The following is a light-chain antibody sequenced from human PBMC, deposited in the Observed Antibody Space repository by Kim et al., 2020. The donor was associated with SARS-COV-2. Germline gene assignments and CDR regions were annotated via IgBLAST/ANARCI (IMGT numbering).Light chain of an antibody. V-gene: IGLV3-19*01. Sequence: SSELTQDPAVSVALGQTVRITCQGDSLRSYYASWYQQKPGQAPVLVIYGKNNRPSGIPDRFSGSRSGNTASLTITGAQAEDEADYYCNSRDSSGNHYVF. CDR1: SLRSYY. CDR2: GKN. J-gene: IGLJ1*01. CDR3: NSRDSSGNHYV.